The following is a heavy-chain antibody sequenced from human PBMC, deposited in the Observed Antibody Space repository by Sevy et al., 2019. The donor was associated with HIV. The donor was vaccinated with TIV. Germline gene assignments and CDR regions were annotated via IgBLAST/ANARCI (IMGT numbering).Heavy chain of an antibody. J-gene: IGHJ4*02. Sequence: GGSLRLSCAAPGFTFDDYAMHWVRQAPGKGLEWVSGISWNSGSIGYADSVKGRFTISRDNAKNSLYLQMNSLRAEDTALYYCAKEEGYYYDSSGYFFDYWGQGTLVTVSS. D-gene: IGHD3-22*01. CDR3: AKEEGYYYDSSGYFFDY. CDR1: GFTFDDYA. CDR2: ISWNSGSI. V-gene: IGHV3-9*01.